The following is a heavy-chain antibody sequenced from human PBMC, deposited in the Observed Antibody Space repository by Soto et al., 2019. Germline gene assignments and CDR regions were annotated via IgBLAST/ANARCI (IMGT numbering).Heavy chain of an antibody. V-gene: IGHV4-31*03. CDR2: IYYNGST. CDR1: GGSISIAVYY. CDR3: ARLRGYTRGRPNDFEY. J-gene: IGHJ4*02. D-gene: IGHD5-18*01. Sequence: QVQLQESGPGLVKPSQTLSLTCTVSGGSISIAVYYWTWIRQHPGTCLDWVGNIYYNGSTFYNPSLKSRLIISLDMSKNQFSLKLGSVTAADTAVYYCARLRGYTRGRPNDFEYWGQGTRVAVSS.